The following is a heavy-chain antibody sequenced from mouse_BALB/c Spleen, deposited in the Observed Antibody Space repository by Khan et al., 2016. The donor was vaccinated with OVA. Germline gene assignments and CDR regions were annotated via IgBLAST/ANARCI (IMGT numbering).Heavy chain of an antibody. J-gene: IGHJ2*01. D-gene: IGHD1-2*01. V-gene: IGHV3-2*02. CDR3: DRTARIKY. Sequence: EVMLLESGPGLVKPSQSLSLICTVTGYSITSGYGWNWIRQFPGNKLEWMGYISYSGSTNYNPSLKSRISITRDTSKNQFFLQLNSVTTEDTATYYCDRTARIKYWGQGTTLTVSS. CDR1: GYSITSGYG. CDR2: ISYSGST.